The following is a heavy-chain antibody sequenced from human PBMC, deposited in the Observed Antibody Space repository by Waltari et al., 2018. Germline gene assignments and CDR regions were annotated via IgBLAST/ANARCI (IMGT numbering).Heavy chain of an antibody. CDR1: GYSISSGYY. CDR3: ARAPVPHSGSYYFDY. CDR2: IYHSGST. V-gene: IGHV4-38-2*01. Sequence: QAQLQESGPGLVKPSETLSLTCDVSGYSISSGYYWGWIRQPPGKGLEWIGYIYHSGSTYYNPSLKSRVTISVDTSKNQFSLTLSSVAAADTAVYYCARAPVPHSGSYYFDYWGQGTLVTVSS. D-gene: IGHD1-26*01. J-gene: IGHJ4*02.